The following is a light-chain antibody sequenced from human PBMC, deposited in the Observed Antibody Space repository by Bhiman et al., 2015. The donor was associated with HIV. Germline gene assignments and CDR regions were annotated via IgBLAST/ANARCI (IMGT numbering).Light chain of an antibody. J-gene: IGLJ1*01. CDR1: DSDIGIYDY. Sequence: QSALTQPASVSGSPGQSITISCTGTDSDIGIYDYVSWYQELPGKAPKLILYDVNKRPSGVPARFSGSKSGNTASLTVSGLQAEDEADYHCSSYAGKNNLGVFGTGTKVTVL. CDR3: SSYAGKNNLGV. V-gene: IGLV2-8*01. CDR2: DVN.